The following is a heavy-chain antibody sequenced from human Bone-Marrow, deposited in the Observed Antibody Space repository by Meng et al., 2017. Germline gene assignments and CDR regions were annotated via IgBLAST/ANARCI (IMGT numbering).Heavy chain of an antibody. J-gene: IGHJ4*02. V-gene: IGHV3-74*02. Sequence: VQLVESGGGVVQPGRSLRLSCAVSGFKFSSYWMHWVRQAPGKGLVWVSRINTDGGGTNYADSVKGRFIISRDNAKNTLYLQINSLRAEDTAVYYCGRGSPTDYWGQGTLVTVSS. CDR1: GFKFSSYW. CDR3: GRGSPTDY. CDR2: INTDGGGT.